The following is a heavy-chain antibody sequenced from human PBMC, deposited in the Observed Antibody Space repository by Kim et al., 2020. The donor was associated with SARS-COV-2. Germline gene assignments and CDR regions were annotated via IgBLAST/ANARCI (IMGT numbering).Heavy chain of an antibody. CDR2: INAGNGNT. J-gene: IGHJ6*02. CDR1: GYTFTSYA. D-gene: IGHD3-10*01. Sequence: ASVKVSCKASGYTFTSYAMHWVRQAPGQRLEWMGWINAGNGNTKYSQKFQGRVTITRDTSASTAYMELSSLRSEDTAVYYCASGLVRGVSNNRYYYYGMDVWGQGTTVTVSS. V-gene: IGHV1-3*01. CDR3: ASGLVRGVSNNRYYYYGMDV.